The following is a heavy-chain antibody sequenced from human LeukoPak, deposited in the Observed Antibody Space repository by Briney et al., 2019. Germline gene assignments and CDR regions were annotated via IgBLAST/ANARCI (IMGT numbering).Heavy chain of an antibody. V-gene: IGHV3-7*03. CDR3: ARDRDGKDL. D-gene: IGHD1-1*01. J-gene: IGHJ5*02. Sequence: GGSLRLSCAASGFTFSSYNMNWVRQARGKGLEWVANIQQNGIEKYSVEGRFTISRDNVNSLLYLRINSLRADDTAMYYCARDRDGKDLWGQGTLVTVSS. CDR1: GFTFSSYN. CDR2: IQQNGIEK.